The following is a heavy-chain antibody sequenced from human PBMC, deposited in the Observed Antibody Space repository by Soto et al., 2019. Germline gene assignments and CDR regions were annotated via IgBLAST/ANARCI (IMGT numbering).Heavy chain of an antibody. CDR2: ISYDGSNK. CDR3: ARVDGGFFFFQAEDGIRDTVPVSAFLLNRSSDL. Sequence: KGLEWVAVISYDGSNKYYADYVNGRFTISRDNSKNTLYLQMKRLRAEDRAVYYCARVDGGFFFFQAEDGIRDTVPVSAFLLNRSSDL. J-gene: IGHJ2*01. V-gene: IGHV3-30-3*01. D-gene: IGHD2-15*01.